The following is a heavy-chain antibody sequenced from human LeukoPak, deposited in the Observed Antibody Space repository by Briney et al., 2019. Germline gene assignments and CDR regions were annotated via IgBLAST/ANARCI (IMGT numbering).Heavy chain of an antibody. CDR2: IRYDGGQT. CDR3: TRDFLPVYYGSGK. CDR1: GFTFSSYG. D-gene: IGHD3-10*01. Sequence: PGGSLRLSCVTSGFTFSSYGMYWLRQPPGKGLQWVAFIRYDGGQTYHADSMKGRFTIARDNSKNTLYLQMNSLRGEDTAIYYCTRDFLPVYYGSGKWGQGTLVIVSS. J-gene: IGHJ4*02. V-gene: IGHV3-30*02.